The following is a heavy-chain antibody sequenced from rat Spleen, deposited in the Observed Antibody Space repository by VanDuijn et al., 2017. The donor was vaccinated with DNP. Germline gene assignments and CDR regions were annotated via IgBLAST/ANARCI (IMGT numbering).Heavy chain of an antibody. Sequence: EVQLVESGGGLVQPGRSLKLSCAASGFTFSNYGMAWVRQAPKKGLEWVATISTSGGSTYYRDSVKGRFTISRDNAKSTLYLQMDSLRSEDTATYYCTTEPYWGQGVMVTVSS. V-gene: IGHV5-27*01. CDR1: GFTFSNYG. J-gene: IGHJ2*01. CDR3: TTEPY. CDR2: ISTSGGST.